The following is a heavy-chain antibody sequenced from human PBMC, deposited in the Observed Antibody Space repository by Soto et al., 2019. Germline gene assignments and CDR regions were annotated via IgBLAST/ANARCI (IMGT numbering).Heavy chain of an antibody. CDR2: ISSSSSYI. J-gene: IGHJ6*02. V-gene: IGHV3-21*01. Sequence: PGGSLRLSCAASGFTFSSYSMNWVRQAPGKGLEWVSSISSSSSYIYYADSVKGRFTISRDNAKNSLYLQMNSLRAEDTAVYYCARDYSRSWSKVNYYYYGMDVWGQGTTVTVYS. CDR1: GFTFSSYS. CDR3: ARDYSRSWSKVNYYYYGMDV. D-gene: IGHD6-13*01.